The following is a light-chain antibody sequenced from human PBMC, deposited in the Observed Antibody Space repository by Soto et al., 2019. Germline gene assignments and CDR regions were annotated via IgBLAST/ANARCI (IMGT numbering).Light chain of an antibody. CDR2: GAS. CDR1: PSVSSSY. Sequence: EIVLTQSPGTLSLSPGERATLSCRASPSVSSSYLTWHQQKSGQAPRLLIYGASSRYTGIPDRFSGSGSATDFTLTITRLEPEDVAVYYCQQYGSSGFTFGPGTKVDIK. J-gene: IGKJ3*01. CDR3: QQYGSSGFT. V-gene: IGKV3-20*01.